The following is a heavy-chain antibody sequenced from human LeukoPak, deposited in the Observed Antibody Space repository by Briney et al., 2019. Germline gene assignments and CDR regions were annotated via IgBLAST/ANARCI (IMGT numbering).Heavy chain of an antibody. CDR3: AKSRNYYYDSSGYYLDY. CDR2: ISGSGGST. J-gene: IGHJ4*02. Sequence: PGGSLRLSCAASGFTFSSYGMSWVRQAPGKGLEWVSAISGSGGSTYYADSVKGRFTISRDNSKNTLYLQMNSLRVEDTAVYYCAKSRNYYYDSSGYYLDYWGQGTLVTVSS. V-gene: IGHV3-23*01. D-gene: IGHD3-22*01. CDR1: GFTFSSYG.